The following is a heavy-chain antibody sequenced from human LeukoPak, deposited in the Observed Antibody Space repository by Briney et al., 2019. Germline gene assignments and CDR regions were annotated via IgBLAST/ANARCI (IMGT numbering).Heavy chain of an antibody. Sequence: SETLSLTCGVSGYSISSGYYWGWIRQPPGKGLDWIGTIYHSGSTFYNPSLKSRVTISVDTSKNQFSLKLCSVTAADTAVYYCARVYGSGSRYFDYWGQGTLVTVSS. CDR1: GYSISSGYY. D-gene: IGHD3-10*01. CDR3: ARVYGSGSRYFDY. V-gene: IGHV4-38-2*01. CDR2: IYHSGST. J-gene: IGHJ4*02.